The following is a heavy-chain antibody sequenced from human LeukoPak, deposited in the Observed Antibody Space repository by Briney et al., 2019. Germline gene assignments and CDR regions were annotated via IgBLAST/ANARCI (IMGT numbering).Heavy chain of an antibody. D-gene: IGHD2-2*01. CDR2: ISGSGGST. CDR1: GFTFSSYA. Sequence: GGSLRLSCEASGFTFSSYAMSWVRQAPGKGLEWFSAISGSGGSTYYADSVKGRFTISRDNSKNTLYLQMNSLRAEDTAVYYCAKRPQLQDYYYYMDVWGKGTTVTVSS. CDR3: AKRPQLQDYYYYMDV. V-gene: IGHV3-23*01. J-gene: IGHJ6*03.